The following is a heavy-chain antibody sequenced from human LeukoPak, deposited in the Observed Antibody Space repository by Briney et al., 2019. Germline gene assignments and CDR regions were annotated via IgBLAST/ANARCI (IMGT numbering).Heavy chain of an antibody. CDR2: IYYSGST. J-gene: IGHJ4*02. CDR1: GGSISSYY. D-gene: IGHD5-18*01. Sequence: SETLSVTCTVSGGSISSYYWSWIRHPPGNGLEWIGYIYYSGSTNYDPSLKSRVTISVDTSKNQFSLKLSSVTAADTAVYYCASRTTAMAFDYWGQGTLVTVSS. V-gene: IGHV4-59*08. CDR3: ASRTTAMAFDY.